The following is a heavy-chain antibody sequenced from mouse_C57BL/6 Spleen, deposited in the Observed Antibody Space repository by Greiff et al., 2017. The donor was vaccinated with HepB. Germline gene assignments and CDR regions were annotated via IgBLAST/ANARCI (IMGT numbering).Heavy chain of an antibody. J-gene: IGHJ1*03. D-gene: IGHD2-5*01. Sequence: EVQLQQSGPELVKPGASVKIPCKASGYTFTDYNMDWVKQSHGKSLEWIGDINPNNGGTIYNQKFKGKATLTVDKSSSTAYMELRSLTSEDTAVYYCARSYSIYWYFDVWGTRTTVTVSS. CDR3: ARSYSIYWYFDV. V-gene: IGHV1-18*01. CDR1: GYTFTDYN. CDR2: INPNNGGT.